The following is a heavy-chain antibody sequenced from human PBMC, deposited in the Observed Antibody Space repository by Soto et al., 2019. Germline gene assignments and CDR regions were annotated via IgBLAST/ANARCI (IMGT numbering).Heavy chain of an antibody. V-gene: IGHV1-8*01. D-gene: IGHD4-17*01. CDR2: MNPNSGNT. Sequence: QVQLVQSGAEVKKPGASVKVSCKASGYTFTSYDINWVRQATGQGLEYLGWMNPNSGNTGYVQKFQGRVTMTWDSSITTAYMELSSLRSEDTVVYFCARGVKYGAYSRWFDPWGQGTLVTVSS. J-gene: IGHJ5*02. CDR1: GYTFTSYD. CDR3: ARGVKYGAYSRWFDP.